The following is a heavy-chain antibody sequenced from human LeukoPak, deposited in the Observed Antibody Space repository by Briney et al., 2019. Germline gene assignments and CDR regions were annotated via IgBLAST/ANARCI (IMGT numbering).Heavy chain of an antibody. CDR1: GYTLTELS. V-gene: IGHV1-24*01. CDR3: ATISLVGATTVGAYYFDY. CDR2: FDPEDGET. Sequence: ASVKVSCKVSGYTLTELSMHWVRQAPGKGLEWMGGFDPEDGETIYAQKFQGRVTMTEDTSTDTAYMELSSLRSEDTAVYYCATISLVGATTVGAYYFDYWGQGTLVTVSS. J-gene: IGHJ4*02. D-gene: IGHD1-26*01.